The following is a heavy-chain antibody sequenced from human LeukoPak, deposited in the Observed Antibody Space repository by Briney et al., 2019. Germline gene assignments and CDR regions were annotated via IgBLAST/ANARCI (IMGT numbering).Heavy chain of an antibody. CDR1: GFTFSSYA. D-gene: IGHD2-15*01. CDR2: ISSNGGST. V-gene: IGHV3-64*01. Sequence: GGSLRLACAASGFTFSSYAMHWVRQAPGKGLEYVSAISSNGGSTYYANSVKGRFTISRDNSKNTLYLQMGSLRAEDMAVYYCARSRDIATYHYYYMDVWGKGTTVTVSS. CDR3: ARSRDIATYHYYYMDV. J-gene: IGHJ6*03.